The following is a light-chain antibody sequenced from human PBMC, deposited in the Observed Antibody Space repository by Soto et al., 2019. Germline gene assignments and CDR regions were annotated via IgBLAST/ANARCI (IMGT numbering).Light chain of an antibody. V-gene: IGKV3-11*01. CDR2: DAS. Sequence: EIVLTQSPATLSLSPGERATLSCRASQSVSSYLAWYQQKPGQAPRLLIYDASTRATGIPARFSGSGSGTDFTLTISSLESEDFAVYYCQQYYNWPPWTFGQGTKVEIK. CDR3: QQYYNWPPWT. J-gene: IGKJ1*01. CDR1: QSVSSY.